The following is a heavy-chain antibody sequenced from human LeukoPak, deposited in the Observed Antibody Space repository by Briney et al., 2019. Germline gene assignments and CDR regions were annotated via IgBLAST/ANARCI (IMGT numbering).Heavy chain of an antibody. CDR2: IYYSGST. J-gene: IGHJ3*02. CDR1: GGSISSSSYY. CDR3: AREDVVATIHAFDI. V-gene: IGHV4-39*07. D-gene: IGHD5-12*01. Sequence: SETLSLTCTVSGGSISSSSYYWGWIRQPPGKGLEWIGSIYYSGSTYYNPSLESRVTISVDTSKNQFSLRLSSVTAADMAVYYCAREDVVATIHAFDIWGQGTMVTVSS.